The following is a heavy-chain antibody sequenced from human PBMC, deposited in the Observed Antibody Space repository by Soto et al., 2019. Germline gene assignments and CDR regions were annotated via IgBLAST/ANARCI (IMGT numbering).Heavy chain of an antibody. CDR2: IYYSGST. V-gene: IGHV4-39*01. CDR3: ARQIVVVVAADGWFDP. J-gene: IGHJ5*02. D-gene: IGHD2-15*01. Sequence: QLQLQESGPGLVKPSETLSLTCTVSGGSISSSSYYWGWIRQPPGKGLEWIGSIYYSGSTYYNPSLKSRVPISVDTSKNQFSLKLSSVTAADTAVYYCARQIVVVVAADGWFDPWGQGTLVTVSS. CDR1: GGSISSSSYY.